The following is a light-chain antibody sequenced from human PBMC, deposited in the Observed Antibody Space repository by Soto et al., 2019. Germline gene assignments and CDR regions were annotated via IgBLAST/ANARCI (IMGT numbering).Light chain of an antibody. CDR3: QHLKT. CDR1: QSIDNW. V-gene: IGKV1-5*03. CDR2: KSS. J-gene: IGKJ1*01. Sequence: DIQRTQSPSTLSASVGDRVTITCRASQSIDNWLAWYQQKPCKAPKILIYKSSNLETGVPSRVSGSGSRAEFTLTISSPQPDDFAAYYCQHLKTFSQGTKVVIK.